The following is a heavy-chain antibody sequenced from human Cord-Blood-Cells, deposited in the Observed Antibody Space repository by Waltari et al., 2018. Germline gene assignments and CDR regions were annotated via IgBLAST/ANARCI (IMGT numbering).Heavy chain of an antibody. CDR1: GFTFSSYA. V-gene: IGHV3-23*01. CDR2: ISGSGGST. Sequence: EVQLLESGGGLVQPGGSLRLSCAASGFTFSSYAMSWVRQAPGKGLEWVSAISGSGGSTYDADSVKGRFTISRDNSKNTLYLQMNSLRAEDTAVYYCAKDRLNWGWGGDYFDYWGQGTLVTVSS. D-gene: IGHD7-27*01. CDR3: AKDRLNWGWGGDYFDY. J-gene: IGHJ4*02.